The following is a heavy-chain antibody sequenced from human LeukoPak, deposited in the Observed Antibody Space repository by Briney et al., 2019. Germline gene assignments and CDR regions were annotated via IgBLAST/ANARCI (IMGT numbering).Heavy chain of an antibody. J-gene: IGHJ4*02. CDR2: MNPSSGNT. V-gene: IGHV1-8*02. D-gene: IGHD6-13*01. CDR1: GYTFTGYY. Sequence: GASVKVSCKASGYTFTGYYMHWVRQAPGQGLEWMGWMNPSSGNTGYAQNFRGRVTMTWDTSISTAYMELSSLRSEDTAVYYCARLPGQQLAYDYWGQGTLVTVSS. CDR3: ARLPGQQLAYDY.